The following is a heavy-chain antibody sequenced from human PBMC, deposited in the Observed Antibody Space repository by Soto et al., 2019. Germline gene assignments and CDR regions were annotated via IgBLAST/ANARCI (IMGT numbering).Heavy chain of an antibody. CDR3: ARVTLSAAIVRGAARPAQDAFDI. J-gene: IGHJ3*02. Sequence: EVQLVESGGGLVQPGGSRRLSCEVSDFNFGTYWMSWVRQAPGKGLEWVAYINQDGTEKSYVGSVKGRFAISRDSAKNSLYLQMNSLRGDDTAVYYCARVTLSAAIVRGAARPAQDAFDIWGQGTMVTVSS. V-gene: IGHV3-7*01. CDR2: INQDGTEK. D-gene: IGHD3-10*01. CDR1: DFNFGTYW.